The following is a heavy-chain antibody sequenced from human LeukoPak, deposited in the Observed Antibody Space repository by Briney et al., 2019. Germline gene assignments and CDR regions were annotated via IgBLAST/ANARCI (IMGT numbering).Heavy chain of an antibody. CDR1: GFTVSSNY. J-gene: IGHJ4*02. CDR3: ARVILAGTIFGVVTEPFDY. D-gene: IGHD3-3*01. Sequence: PGGSLRLSCAASGFTVSSNYMSWVRQAPGKGLEWIGEINHSGSTNYNPSLKSRVTISVDTSKNQFSLKLSSVTAADTAVYYCARVILAGTIFGVVTEPFDYWGQGTLVTVSS. CDR2: INHSGST. V-gene: IGHV4-34*01.